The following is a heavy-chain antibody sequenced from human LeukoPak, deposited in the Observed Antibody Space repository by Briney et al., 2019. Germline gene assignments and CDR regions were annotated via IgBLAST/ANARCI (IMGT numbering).Heavy chain of an antibody. J-gene: IGHJ4*02. CDR1: GFTFSSYG. Sequence: GGSLRLSCAASGFTFSSYGMHWVRQAPGKGLEWVAVISYDGSNKYYADSVKGRFTISRDNAKNTLYLQMNSLRLEDTAVYYCARENLAAAADYWGQGTVVTVSS. CDR3: ARENLAAAADY. CDR2: ISYDGSNK. D-gene: IGHD6-25*01. V-gene: IGHV3-30*03.